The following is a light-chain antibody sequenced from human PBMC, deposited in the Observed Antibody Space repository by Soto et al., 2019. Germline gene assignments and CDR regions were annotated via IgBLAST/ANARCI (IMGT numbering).Light chain of an antibody. J-gene: IGKJ4*01. CDR2: GAT. Sequence: DIQMTQSPSSLSASVGDTVTISCRASRSIRAYLNWYQHKPGKAPNLLIYGATTLHSGVPSRFSGSGSGTDFSLTISSLQPKDFATYYCQQTFSVTPLTFGGGTKVEI. CDR1: RSIRAY. CDR3: QQTFSVTPLT. V-gene: IGKV1-39*01.